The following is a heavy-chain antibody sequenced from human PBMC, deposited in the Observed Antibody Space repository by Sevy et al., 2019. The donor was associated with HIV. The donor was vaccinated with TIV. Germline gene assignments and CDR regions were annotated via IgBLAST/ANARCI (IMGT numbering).Heavy chain of an antibody. CDR3: AREGSWITGATTDH. Sequence: GGSLRLSCAASGFTFSTYWMSWVRQAPGKGLQWVANIKEDGSEKYYVDSVKGRFTISRDNAKNSLYLQMNSLRGEDTAVYYCAREGSWITGATTDHWGQGTLVTVSS. V-gene: IGHV3-7*01. CDR2: IKEDGSEK. D-gene: IGHD1-7*01. CDR1: GFTFSTYW. J-gene: IGHJ4*02.